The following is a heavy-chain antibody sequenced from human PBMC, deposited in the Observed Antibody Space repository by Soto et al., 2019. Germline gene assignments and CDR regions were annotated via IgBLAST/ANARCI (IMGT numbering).Heavy chain of an antibody. J-gene: IGHJ5*01. CDR3: ARGYGDYSWFDS. D-gene: IGHD2-21*02. V-gene: IGHV4-39*01. CDR1: GGSVNIRVYY. Sequence: SETLSLTCTVPGGSVNIRVYYWGWIRHPPGKGLEWIGTIYFRRNTYYNPSLKSRVTISVGTPKNQFSLGLSSVTAADSAVYYCARGYGDYSWFDSWGQGTMVTVSS. CDR2: IYFRRNT.